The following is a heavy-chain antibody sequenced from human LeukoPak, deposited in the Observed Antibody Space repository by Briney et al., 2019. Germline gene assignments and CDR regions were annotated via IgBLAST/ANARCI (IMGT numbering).Heavy chain of an antibody. D-gene: IGHD1-26*01. CDR3: ARRLVGDLFDY. Sequence: SPSETLSLTCTVSGSSISSGHYWGWIRQPPGKGLEWIGSMYHSGNTYYNPSLKSRVTISVDTSKNQFSLKLTSVTAADTAVYYCARRLVGDLFDYWGQGTLVTVSS. J-gene: IGHJ4*02. CDR1: GSSISSGHY. CDR2: MYHSGNT. V-gene: IGHV4-38-2*02.